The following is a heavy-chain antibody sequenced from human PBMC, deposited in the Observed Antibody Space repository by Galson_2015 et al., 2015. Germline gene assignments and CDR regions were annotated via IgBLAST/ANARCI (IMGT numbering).Heavy chain of an antibody. CDR3: ARSQVDILTGYYKVFDY. J-gene: IGHJ4*02. CDR2: MNPNSGNT. CDR1: GYTFTSYD. D-gene: IGHD3-9*01. Sequence: SVKVSCKASGYTFTSYDINWVRQATGQGLEWMGWMNPNSGNTGYAQKFQGRVTMTRNTSISTAYMELSSLRSEDTAVYYCARSQVDILTGYYKVFDYWGQGTLVTVSS. V-gene: IGHV1-8*01.